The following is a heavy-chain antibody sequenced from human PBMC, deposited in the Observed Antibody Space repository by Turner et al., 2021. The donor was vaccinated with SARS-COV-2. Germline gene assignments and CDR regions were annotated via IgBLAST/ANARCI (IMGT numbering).Heavy chain of an antibody. Sequence: QLQLQESGPGLVKPSETLSLTCTVSGGSISSSSYYWGWIRPPPGKGLEWIGSIYYRGSTYYNPSHNSRVTISVDTSKNQFSLKLSSVTAADTAVYYCAGEEVVFRASHTLYYYGMDVWGQGTTVTVSS. V-gene: IGHV4-39*01. CDR3: AGEEVVFRASHTLYYYGMDV. D-gene: IGHD3-22*01. CDR2: IYYRGST. CDR1: GGSISSSSYY. J-gene: IGHJ6*02.